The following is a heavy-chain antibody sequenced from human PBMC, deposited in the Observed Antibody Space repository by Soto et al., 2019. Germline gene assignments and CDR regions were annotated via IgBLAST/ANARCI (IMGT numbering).Heavy chain of an antibody. CDR3: ATTGGYDFWSGYYHSDYFDY. J-gene: IGHJ4*02. D-gene: IGHD3-3*01. V-gene: IGHV4-34*01. Sequence: PSETLSLTCAVYGGSFSGYYWSWIRQPPGKGLEWIGEINHSGSTNYNPSLKSRVTISVDTSKNQFSLKLSSATAADTAVYYCATTGGYDFWSGYYHSDYFDYWGQGTLVTVSS. CDR2: INHSGST. CDR1: GGSFSGYY.